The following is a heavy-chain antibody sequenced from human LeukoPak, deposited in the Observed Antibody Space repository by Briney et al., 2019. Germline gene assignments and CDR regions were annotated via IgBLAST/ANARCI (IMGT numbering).Heavy chain of an antibody. CDR2: IRSKADSYAT. V-gene: IGHV3-73*01. Sequence: GGSLRLSCAASGFIFSGSAMHWVRQASGKGLEWVGRIRSKADSYATAYAASVKGRFTISRDESDNTAYLQMNSLKTEDTAVYYCTRYYYDSSGYFLFDYGGKGTLVTVSS. J-gene: IGHJ4*02. CDR1: GFIFSGSA. CDR3: TRYYYDSSGYFLFDY. D-gene: IGHD3-22*01.